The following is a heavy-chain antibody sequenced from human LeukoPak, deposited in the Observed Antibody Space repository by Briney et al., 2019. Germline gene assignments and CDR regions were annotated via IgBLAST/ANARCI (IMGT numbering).Heavy chain of an antibody. CDR3: ARVPDFIARPCDS. CDR2: SSPTGDIT. CDR1: GGSFSGNY. J-gene: IGHJ4*02. V-gene: IGHV4-34*01. D-gene: IGHD2-21*01. Sequence: SETLSLTCAVYGGSFSGNYWTLIRQTPGRGLGWIGESSPTGDITGYNPSLKGRATLSFDSSKHQFSLKLTSVTAADTGVYYCARVPDFIARPCDSWGPGTLVTVSS.